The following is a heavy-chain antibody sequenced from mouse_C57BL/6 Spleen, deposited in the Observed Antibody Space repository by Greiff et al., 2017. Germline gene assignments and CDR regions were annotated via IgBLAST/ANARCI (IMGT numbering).Heavy chain of an antibody. CDR3: ARCDYDDPNYYAMDY. CDR1: GYAFSSSW. CDR2: IYPGDGDT. Sequence: VQLLQSGPELVKPGASLKISCTASGYAFSSSWMNWVKQRPGKGLEWIGRIYPGDGDTNYTGKFKGKATLTADKSSSTAYMQLNRLTSEDSAVYFCARCDYDDPNYYAMDYWGQGTSVTVSS. D-gene: IGHD2-4*01. J-gene: IGHJ4*01. V-gene: IGHV1-82*01.